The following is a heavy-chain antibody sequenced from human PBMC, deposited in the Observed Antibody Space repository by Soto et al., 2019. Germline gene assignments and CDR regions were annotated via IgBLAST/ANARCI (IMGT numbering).Heavy chain of an antibody. D-gene: IGHD3-10*01. CDR3: ARCAYGSYTFGLDV. Sequence: QVQLQESGPGLVKPSGTLSLSCAVSGGSIISSYCWNWVRQSPGKGLEWIGEIYHSGITNYNSSLKSRISISVDKSKNQFSLELSSVTAADTAMYYCARCAYGSYTFGLDVWGQGTTVTVSS. V-gene: IGHV4-4*02. CDR2: IYHSGIT. CDR1: GGSIISSYC. J-gene: IGHJ6*02.